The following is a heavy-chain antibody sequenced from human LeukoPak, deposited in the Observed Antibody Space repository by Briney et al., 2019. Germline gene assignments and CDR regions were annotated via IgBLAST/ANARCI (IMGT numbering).Heavy chain of an antibody. D-gene: IGHD6-19*01. CDR1: GFSLSTSGMC. CDR3: ARSSNSGGWYDVDY. CDR2: IDWDDDK. J-gene: IGHJ4*02. V-gene: IGHV2-70*11. Sequence: SGPTLVNPTQTLTLTCTFSGFSLSTSGMCVSWIRQPPGKALEWLARIDWDDDKYYSTSLKTRLTISKDTSKNQVVLTMTNMDPVDTATYYCARSSNSGGWYDVDYWGQGTLVTVSS.